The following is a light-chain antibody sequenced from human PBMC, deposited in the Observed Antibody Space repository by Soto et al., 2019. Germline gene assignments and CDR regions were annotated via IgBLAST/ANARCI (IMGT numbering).Light chain of an antibody. Sequence: DIQMTQSPSTLSASVGDRVTITCRASQSIDSGLAWYQQKPGKTPNLLIYKASSLESGVQSRFSGSGSGTEFTLTISSLQPDDFATYYCQQYNSYSAWTFGQGTKVEIK. CDR3: QQYNSYSAWT. CDR1: QSIDSG. CDR2: KAS. J-gene: IGKJ1*01. V-gene: IGKV1-5*03.